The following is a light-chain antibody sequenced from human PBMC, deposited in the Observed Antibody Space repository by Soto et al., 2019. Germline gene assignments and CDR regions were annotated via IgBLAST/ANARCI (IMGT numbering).Light chain of an antibody. CDR2: AAS. J-gene: IGKJ1*01. Sequence: DIQITQSPSPLFASVRDKVTIPCPASQSISSYLNWYQQKPGKAPKLLIYAASSLQSGVPSRFGGSGSGTDFTLTISSLQPEDFATYYCQQSYSTPRTFGQGTKVDXK. CDR1: QSISSY. V-gene: IGKV1-39*01. CDR3: QQSYSTPRT.